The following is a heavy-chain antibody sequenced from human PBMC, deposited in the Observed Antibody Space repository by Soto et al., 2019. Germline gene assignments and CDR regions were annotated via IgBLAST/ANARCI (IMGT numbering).Heavy chain of an antibody. V-gene: IGHV4-31*03. CDR3: ATQADERSGYFPPHFDY. J-gene: IGHJ4*02. CDR1: GGSISSGGYY. Sequence: SETLSLTCTVSGGSISSGGYYWSWIRQHPGKGLEWIGYIYYSGSTYYNPSLKSRVTISVDTSKNQFSLKLSSVTAADTAVYYCATQADERSGYFPPHFDYWGQGTLVTVSS. CDR2: IYYSGST. D-gene: IGHD3-22*01.